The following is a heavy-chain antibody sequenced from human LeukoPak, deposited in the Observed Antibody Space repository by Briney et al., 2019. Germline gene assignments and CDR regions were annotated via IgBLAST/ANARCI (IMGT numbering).Heavy chain of an antibody. CDR3: ARDVGRYSGYADY. D-gene: IGHD5-12*01. J-gene: IGHJ4*02. CDR1: GFTFSSYG. CDR2: IWYDGSNK. V-gene: IGHV3-33*01. Sequence: PGRSRRLSCAASGFTFSSYGMHWVRQAPGKGLEWVAVIWYDGSNKYYADSVKGRFTISRDNSKNTLYLQMNSLRAEDTAVYYCARDVGRYSGYADYWGQGTLVTVSS.